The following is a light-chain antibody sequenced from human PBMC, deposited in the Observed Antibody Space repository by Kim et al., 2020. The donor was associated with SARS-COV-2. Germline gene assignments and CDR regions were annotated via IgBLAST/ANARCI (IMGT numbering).Light chain of an antibody. CDR3: QQYFGTPLT. Sequence: ATINCKASQSRLYSSNNKNYLAWYQQKPGQPPNLLIYWASTRESGVPDRFSGSGSGTDFTLTISSLQAEDVALYYCQQYFGTPLTFGGGTKVDIK. CDR2: WAS. V-gene: IGKV4-1*01. CDR1: QSRLYSSNNKNY. J-gene: IGKJ4*01.